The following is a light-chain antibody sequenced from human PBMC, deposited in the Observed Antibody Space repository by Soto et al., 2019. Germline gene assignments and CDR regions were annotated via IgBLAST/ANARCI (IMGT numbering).Light chain of an antibody. Sequence: QSALTQPAPVSGSPGQSITISCTGTSSDVGGYNYVSWYQQHPGKAPKLMIYEVSNRPSGVSNRFSGSKSGNTASLTISGLQAEDEADYYCSSYTSSSTREFGGGTKLTVL. CDR2: EVS. V-gene: IGLV2-14*01. CDR1: SSDVGGYNY. CDR3: SSYTSSSTRE. J-gene: IGLJ2*01.